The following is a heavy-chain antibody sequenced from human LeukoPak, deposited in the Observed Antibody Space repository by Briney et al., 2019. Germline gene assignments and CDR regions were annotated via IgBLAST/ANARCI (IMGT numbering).Heavy chain of an antibody. V-gene: IGHV4-4*09. J-gene: IGHJ4*02. CDR1: GGSISSYY. Sequence: SETLSLTCTVSGGSISSYYWSWIRQPPGKGLEWIGYIYTSGSTNYNPSLKSRVTISVDTSKNQFSLKLSSVTAADTAVYYCARQNRYSGYDGGFDYWGQGTLVTVSS. D-gene: IGHD5-12*01. CDR2: IYTSGST. CDR3: ARQNRYSGYDGGFDY.